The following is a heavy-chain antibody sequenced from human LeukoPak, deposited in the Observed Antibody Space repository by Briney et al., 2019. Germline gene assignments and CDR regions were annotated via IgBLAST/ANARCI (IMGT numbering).Heavy chain of an antibody. CDR1: GFAFSSSW. CDR3: AKDLDSSGWYGYFQH. J-gene: IGHJ1*01. CDR2: MNSGGTTT. V-gene: IGHV3-74*01. Sequence: PGGSLRLSCAGSGFAFSSSWMHWVRQTPGKGLVWVSRMNSGGTTTDYADSVKGRFTISRDNSKNTLYLQMNSLRAEDTAVYYCAKDLDSSGWYGYFQHWGQGTLVTVSS. D-gene: IGHD6-19*01.